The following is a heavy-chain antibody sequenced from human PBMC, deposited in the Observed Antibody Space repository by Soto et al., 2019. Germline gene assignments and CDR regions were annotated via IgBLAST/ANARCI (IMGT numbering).Heavy chain of an antibody. D-gene: IGHD2-21*02. Sequence: EVQLVESGGGLVKPGGSLRLSCAASGFTFSNAWMSWVRQAPGKGLEWVGRIKTKTDGGTTDYAAPVKGRFTISRDDSKNTLYLQMNSLTPEDTAVYYCTTGVTSRGMDVWGQGTTVTVSS. CDR2: IKTKTDGGTT. CDR1: GFTFSNAW. J-gene: IGHJ6*01. V-gene: IGHV3-15*01. CDR3: TTGVTSRGMDV.